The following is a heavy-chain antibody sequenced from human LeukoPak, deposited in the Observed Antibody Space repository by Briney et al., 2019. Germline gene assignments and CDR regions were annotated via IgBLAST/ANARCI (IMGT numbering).Heavy chain of an antibody. CDR2: INPYNGNT. D-gene: IGHD6-13*01. V-gene: IGHV1-18*01. J-gene: IGHJ4*02. CDR1: GYTFISYG. Sequence: ASVKVSCKASGYTFISYGISWVRQAPGQGLEWMGWINPYNGNTNYAQKLQGRVTMTTDTSTSTVYVELRSLRSDDTAVYYCARVAAADYFDYWGQGTLVTVSS. CDR3: ARVAAADYFDY.